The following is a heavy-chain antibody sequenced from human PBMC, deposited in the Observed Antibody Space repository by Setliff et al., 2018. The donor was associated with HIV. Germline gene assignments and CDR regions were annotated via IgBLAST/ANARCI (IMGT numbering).Heavy chain of an antibody. CDR2: INPSGGST. V-gene: IGHV1-46*01. D-gene: IGHD3-10*01. CDR3: AGSRITMVRGAAYYYYMDV. J-gene: IGHJ6*03. CDR1: GYIFTTNY. Sequence: ASVKVSCKASGYIFTTNYIHWVRQAPGQGLEWMGIINPSGGSTSFARKFQGRVTMTRDTSISTAYMELRSLRSDDTAVYYCAGSRITMVRGAAYYYYMDVWGKGTTVTVSS.